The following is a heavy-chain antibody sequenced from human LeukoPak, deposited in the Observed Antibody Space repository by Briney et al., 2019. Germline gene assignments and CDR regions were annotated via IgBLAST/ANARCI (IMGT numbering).Heavy chain of an antibody. CDR2: INSDGRSI. Sequence: GGSLALSCAASGFNFNDYWMHWVRQGPGKGLVWVSRINSDGRSIDYADSVKGRFTISRDNARNSLYLQMNSLRAEDTAVYYCARDTTGDAGGVFDSWGQGTLVTVSS. CDR3: ARDTTGDAGGVFDS. J-gene: IGHJ4*02. V-gene: IGHV3-74*01. D-gene: IGHD1-1*01. CDR1: GFNFNDYW.